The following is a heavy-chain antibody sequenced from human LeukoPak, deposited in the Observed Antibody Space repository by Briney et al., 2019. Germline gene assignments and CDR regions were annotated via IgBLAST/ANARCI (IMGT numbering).Heavy chain of an antibody. CDR1: GFTFSSYE. CDR2: ISSSGSTI. D-gene: IGHD6-13*01. Sequence: GGSLRLSCAASGFTFSSYEMNWVRQAPGKGLEWVSYISSSGSTIYYADSVKGRFTISRDHAKNSLYLQMNSLRAEDTAVYYCARDIAAAAPTAGGWGQGTLVTVSS. V-gene: IGHV3-48*03. J-gene: IGHJ4*02. CDR3: ARDIAAAAPTAGG.